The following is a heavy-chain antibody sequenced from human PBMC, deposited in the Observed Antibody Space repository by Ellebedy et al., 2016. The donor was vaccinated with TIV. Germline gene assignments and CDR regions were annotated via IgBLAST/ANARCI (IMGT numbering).Heavy chain of an antibody. D-gene: IGHD3-10*01. CDR3: ARGRSFN. V-gene: IGHV3-7*03. CDR1: GFTFSSNW. CDR2: IKQDGSEK. J-gene: IGHJ4*02. Sequence: PGGSLGLSCAASGFTFSSNWMSWVRQTPGKGLEWVAYIKQDGSEKYYVDSVKGRFTISRDNAKNSLYLQMNSLRAEDTAVYYCARGRSFNWGQGTLVTVSS.